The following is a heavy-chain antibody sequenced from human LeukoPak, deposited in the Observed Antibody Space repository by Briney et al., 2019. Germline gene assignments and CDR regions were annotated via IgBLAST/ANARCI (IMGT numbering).Heavy chain of an antibody. D-gene: IGHD6-6*01. CDR3: ARGRSIAARPLIYFDY. CDR1: VYTFTGYY. V-gene: IGHV1-2*02. J-gene: IGHJ4*02. Sequence: ASVKVSCKASVYTFTGYYMHWVRQAPGQGLEWKGWNNPNSGGTNYAQKFQGRVTMTRDTSISTAYMELSRLRSDDTAVYYCARGRSIAARPLIYFDYWGQGTLVTVSS. CDR2: NNPNSGGT.